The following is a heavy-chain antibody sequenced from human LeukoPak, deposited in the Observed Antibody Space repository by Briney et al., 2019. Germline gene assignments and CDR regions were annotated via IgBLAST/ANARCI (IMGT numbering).Heavy chain of an antibody. J-gene: IGHJ4*02. D-gene: IGHD6-19*01. Sequence: PGGSLRLSCAASGFTFDDYAMHWVRQAPGKGLEWVSLISGDGGSTYYADSVKGRFTISRDNSKNSLYLQMNSLRTEDTALYYCAKAYSSGWYAESYYFDYWGQGTLVTVSS. CDR1: GFTFDDYA. CDR2: ISGDGGST. CDR3: AKAYSSGWYAESYYFDY. V-gene: IGHV3-43*02.